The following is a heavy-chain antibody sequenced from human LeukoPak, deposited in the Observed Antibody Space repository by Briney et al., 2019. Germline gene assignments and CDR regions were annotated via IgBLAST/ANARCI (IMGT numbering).Heavy chain of an antibody. J-gene: IGHJ4*02. D-gene: IGHD6-13*01. CDR3: AKSTGYSTTGRDFDS. CDR1: GFTFSSYA. Sequence: PGGSLRLSCAASGFTFSSYAMSWVRQAPGKGLEWVPDISGGGATTFYADSVKGRFTISRDNSKNTLYLQLSSLRAEDTAVYYCAKSTGYSTTGRDFDSWGRGTLVTVSS. CDR2: ISGGGATT. V-gene: IGHV3-23*01.